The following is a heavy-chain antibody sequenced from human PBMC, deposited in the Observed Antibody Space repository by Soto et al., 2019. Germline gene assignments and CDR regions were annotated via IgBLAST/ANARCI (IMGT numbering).Heavy chain of an antibody. V-gene: IGHV6-1*01. J-gene: IGHJ4*02. CDR1: GDSGSRTSVA. CDR2: TYYRSKWNS. Sequence: QVQLHQSGPGLVKPSQTLSLTCAISGDSGSRTSVAWNWIRQYPSRGLEWLGRTYYRSKWNSDYAVSVRGRITINPDTSKSQFSLQLNSVTPEDTAVYYCVRGQFSAFDCWGQGTLVTVSS. CDR3: VRGQFSAFDC.